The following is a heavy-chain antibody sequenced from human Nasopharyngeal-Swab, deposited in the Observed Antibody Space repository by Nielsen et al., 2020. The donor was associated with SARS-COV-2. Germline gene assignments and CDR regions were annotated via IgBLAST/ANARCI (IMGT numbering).Heavy chain of an antibody. D-gene: IGHD2-21*02. J-gene: IGHJ3*02. CDR3: ARGYCGGDCYSKYDAFDI. CDR1: GGSISSYY. V-gene: IGHV4-59*01. Sequence: SETLSLTCTVSGGSISSYYWSWIRQPPGKGLEWIGYIFHSGSTNYNLSLKSRVTISVDTSKNQFSLKLSSVTAADTAVYYCARGYCGGDCYSKYDAFDIWGQGTMVTVSS. CDR2: IFHSGST.